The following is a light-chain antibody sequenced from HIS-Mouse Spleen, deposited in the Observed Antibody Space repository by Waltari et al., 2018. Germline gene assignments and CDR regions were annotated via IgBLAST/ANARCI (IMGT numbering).Light chain of an antibody. Sequence: EIVLTQSPATLSLSPGERATLSCRSSQSVSSYLAWYHQKPGQAHRLLIYDASNRATGIPARFSGSGSGTDFTLTISSLEPEYFAVYYCQQRSNWPLTFGGGTKVEIK. CDR2: DAS. V-gene: IGKV3-11*01. CDR1: QSVSSY. CDR3: QQRSNWPLT. J-gene: IGKJ4*01.